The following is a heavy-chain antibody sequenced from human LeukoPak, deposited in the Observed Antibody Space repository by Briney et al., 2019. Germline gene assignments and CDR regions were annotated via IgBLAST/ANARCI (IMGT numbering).Heavy chain of an antibody. CDR1: GFTFSNYW. D-gene: IGHD5-18*01. CDR3: ATYVDTVRYDAFDV. V-gene: IGHV3-74*01. Sequence: GGSLRLSCAASGFTFSNYWMDWVRQAPGKGLVWVSRIHPDGKNTAYADSVKGRFTISRDNARNTLFLQMNSLRTEDAAVYYCATYVDTVRYDAFDVWGEGTMVTVSS. J-gene: IGHJ3*01. CDR2: IHPDGKNT.